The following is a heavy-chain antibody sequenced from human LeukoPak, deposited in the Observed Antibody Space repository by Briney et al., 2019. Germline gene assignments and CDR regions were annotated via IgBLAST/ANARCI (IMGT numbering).Heavy chain of an antibody. CDR1: GGSISSYY. V-gene: IGHV4-59*01. Sequence: KPSETLSLTCTVSGGSISSYYWSWIRQPPGKGLEWLGYIYYSGSTNYNPSLKSRVTISVDTSKNQFSLKLSSVTAADTAVYYCARVGSGGWYFGGFEYWGQGTLVTVSS. D-gene: IGHD6-19*01. CDR2: IYYSGST. J-gene: IGHJ4*02. CDR3: ARVGSGGWYFGGFEY.